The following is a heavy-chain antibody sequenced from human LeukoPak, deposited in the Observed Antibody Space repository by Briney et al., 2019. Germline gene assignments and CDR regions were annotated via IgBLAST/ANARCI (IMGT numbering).Heavy chain of an antibody. CDR1: GGTFSSYA. Sequence: ASVKVSCKASGGTFSSYAISWVRQAPGQGLEWMGWINTNTGNPTYAQGFTGRFVFSLDTSVSTAYLQISSLKAEDTAVYYCARAMGIAAAGTWVFWFDPWGQGTLVTVSS. CDR2: INTNTGNP. J-gene: IGHJ5*02. V-gene: IGHV7-4-1*02. D-gene: IGHD6-13*01. CDR3: ARAMGIAAAGTWVFWFDP.